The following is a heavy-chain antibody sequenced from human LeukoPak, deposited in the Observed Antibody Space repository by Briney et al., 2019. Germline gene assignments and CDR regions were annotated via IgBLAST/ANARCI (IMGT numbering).Heavy chain of an antibody. CDR2: IKQDGSEK. V-gene: IGHV3-7*01. Sequence: GGSLRLSCAASRFTFSSYSMNWVRQAPGKGLEWVANIKQDGSEKFYVDSVKGRFTISRDNAKNSLYLQMNSLRAEDTAVYNCARVPLNYYYYMDVWGKGTTVTVSS. CDR3: ARVPLNYYYYMDV. CDR1: RFTFSSYS. J-gene: IGHJ6*03.